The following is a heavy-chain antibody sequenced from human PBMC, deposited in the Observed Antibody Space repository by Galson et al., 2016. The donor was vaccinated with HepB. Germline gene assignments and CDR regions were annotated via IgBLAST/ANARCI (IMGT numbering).Heavy chain of an antibody. CDR1: GGSITTSQW. J-gene: IGHJ4*02. CDR2: IYPSGST. V-gene: IGHV4-4*02. D-gene: IGHD2-21*01. Sequence: ETLSLTCAVSGGSITTSQWWSWVRQPPGEGLEWIGEIYPSGSTNYHPSLKSRVTISLDKSENQFSLKMTSVTAADTALYYCARQDLWSIEYWGQGILVTVSS. CDR3: ARQDLWSIEY.